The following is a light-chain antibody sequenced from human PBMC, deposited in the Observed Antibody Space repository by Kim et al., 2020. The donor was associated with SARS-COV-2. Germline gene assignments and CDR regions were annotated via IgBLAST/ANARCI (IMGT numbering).Light chain of an antibody. CDR3: CSYAGSNNLV. CDR1: SSDVGGYNY. CDR2: DVS. Sequence: QSALTQPRSVSGSPGQSVTISCTGTSSDVGGYNYVSWYQQHPGKAPKLMIYDVSKRPSGVPDRFSGSKSGNTASLTVSGLQAEDEADYYCCSYAGSNNLVFGGGTQLTVL. V-gene: IGLV2-11*01. J-gene: IGLJ2*01.